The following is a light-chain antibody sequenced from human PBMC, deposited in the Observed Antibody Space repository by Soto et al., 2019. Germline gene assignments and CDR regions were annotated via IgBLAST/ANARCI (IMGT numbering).Light chain of an antibody. CDR1: QDVSSK. V-gene: IGKV3D-15*01. CDR3: RQYIRWPLT. J-gene: IGKJ4*01. Sequence: ELVVTQSPATLSVSPGERVTLSCRTSQDVSSKLAWYQQKAGQAPSLLIYDASTRATGTPARFSGSGSGTEFTLAVSSLQSEDYAVYFCRQYIRWPLTFGGGTKVDIK. CDR2: DAS.